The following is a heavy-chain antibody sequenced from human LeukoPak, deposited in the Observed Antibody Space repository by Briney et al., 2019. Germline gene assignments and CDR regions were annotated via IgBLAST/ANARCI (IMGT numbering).Heavy chain of an antibody. V-gene: IGHV3-53*01. CDR2: IYSGGST. CDR3: ARALLYDILTGYYTPYYFDY. D-gene: IGHD3-9*01. J-gene: IGHJ4*02. Sequence: GGSLRLSCAASGFTVSSNYMSWVRQAPGKGLEWVSVIYSGGSTYYADSVKGRFTISRDNSKNTLYLQMNSLRAEDTAVYYCARALLYDILTGYYTPYYFDYWGQGTLVTVSS. CDR1: GFTVSSNY.